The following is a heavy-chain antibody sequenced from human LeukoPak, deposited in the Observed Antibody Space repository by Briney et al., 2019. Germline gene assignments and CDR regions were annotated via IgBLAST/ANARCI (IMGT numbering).Heavy chain of an antibody. J-gene: IGHJ4*02. CDR1: GDSISSYY. V-gene: IGHV4-59*04. CDR3: AREEYSSDWYGHDS. Sequence: PSETLSLTCTVSGDSISSYYWSWIRQPPGKGLEWIGSIYYTGTTFDNPSLKSRVTLSVDTSKNQFSLRLTSVTAADTAFYYCAREEYSSDWYGHDSWGQGTLVTVSS. CDR2: IYYTGTT. D-gene: IGHD6-13*01.